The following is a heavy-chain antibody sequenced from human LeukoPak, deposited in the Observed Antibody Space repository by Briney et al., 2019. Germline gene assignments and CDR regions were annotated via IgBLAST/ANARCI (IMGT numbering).Heavy chain of an antibody. CDR1: GGSISSGGYY. CDR3: ARGITFGGVIVRKGFDYFDY. Sequence: PSETLSLTCTVSGGSISSGGYYWSWSRQHPGKGLEWIGYIYYSGSTYYNPSLKSRVTISVDTSKNQFSLKLSSVTAADTAVYYCARGITFGGVIVRKGFDYFDYWGQGTLVTVSS. CDR2: IYYSGST. D-gene: IGHD3-16*02. J-gene: IGHJ4*02. V-gene: IGHV4-31*03.